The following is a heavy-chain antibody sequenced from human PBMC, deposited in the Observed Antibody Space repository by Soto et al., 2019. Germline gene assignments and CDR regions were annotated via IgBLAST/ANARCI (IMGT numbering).Heavy chain of an antibody. Sequence: EVQLVESGGGLVQPGGSLRLSCAASGFTFSSYSMNWVRQAPGKGLEWVSYISSSSSTIYYADSVKGRFTISRDNAKNSLYLQMNSLRDEDTAVYYCALSLAYCGGDCYSDYWGQITLVTVSS. J-gene: IGHJ4*02. CDR3: ALSLAYCGGDCYSDY. V-gene: IGHV3-48*02. CDR2: ISSSSSTI. CDR1: GFTFSSYS. D-gene: IGHD2-21*02.